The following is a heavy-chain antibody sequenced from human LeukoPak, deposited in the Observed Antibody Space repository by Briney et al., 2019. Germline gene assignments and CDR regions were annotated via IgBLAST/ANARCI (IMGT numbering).Heavy chain of an antibody. CDR1: GFTFSSYD. J-gene: IGHJ5*02. D-gene: IGHD2-2*01. CDR3: AREPLYCSSTSCYAGWFDP. Sequence: GGSLRLSCAASGFTFSSYDMHWVRQPTGKGLEWVSAIGTAGDTYYSHSVKGRFTISRENAKNSLYLHMNSLSAGDTAVYYCAREPLYCSSTSCYAGWFDPWGQGTLVTVSS. CDR2: IGTAGDT. V-gene: IGHV3-13*01.